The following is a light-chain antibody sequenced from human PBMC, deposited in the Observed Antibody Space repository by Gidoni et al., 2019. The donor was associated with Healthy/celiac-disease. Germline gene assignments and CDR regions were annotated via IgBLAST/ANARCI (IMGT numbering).Light chain of an antibody. J-gene: IGLJ2*01. V-gene: IGLV2-23*02. Sequence: QSALTQPASVSGSPGQSITISCTGTSRDVGSYNLVSWYQQHPGKAPKLMIYAVSKRPSGVSNRFSGSKSGNTASLTISGLQAEDEVDYYCCSYAGSSTFAVFGGGTKLTVL. CDR1: SRDVGSYNL. CDR2: AVS. CDR3: CSYAGSSTFAV.